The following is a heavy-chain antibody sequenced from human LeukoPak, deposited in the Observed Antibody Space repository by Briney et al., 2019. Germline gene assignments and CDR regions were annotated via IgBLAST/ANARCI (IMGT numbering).Heavy chain of an antibody. CDR1: GYTFTSYG. Sequence: ASVKVSCRASGYTFTSYGISWGRQAPGQGLEWMGWISAYNGNTNYAQKLQGRVTMTTDTSTSTAYMELRSLRSDDTAVYYCARVFWTTVTKYFDYWGQGTLVTVSS. D-gene: IGHD4-17*01. CDR3: ARVFWTTVTKYFDY. CDR2: ISAYNGNT. J-gene: IGHJ4*02. V-gene: IGHV1-18*04.